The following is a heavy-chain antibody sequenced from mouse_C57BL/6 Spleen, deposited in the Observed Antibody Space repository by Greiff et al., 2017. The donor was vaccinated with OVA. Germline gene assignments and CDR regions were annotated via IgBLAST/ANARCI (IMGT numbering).Heavy chain of an antibody. Sequence: VQLQQSGPVLVKPGASVKMSCKASGYTFTDYYMNWVKQSHGKSLEWIGVINPYNGGTSYNQKFKGKATLTVDKSSSTAYMELNSLTSEDSAVYYCARGGLRYFDYWGQGTTLTVSS. V-gene: IGHV1-19*01. CDR2: INPYNGGT. D-gene: IGHD2-4*01. CDR1: GYTFTDYY. CDR3: ARGGLRYFDY. J-gene: IGHJ2*01.